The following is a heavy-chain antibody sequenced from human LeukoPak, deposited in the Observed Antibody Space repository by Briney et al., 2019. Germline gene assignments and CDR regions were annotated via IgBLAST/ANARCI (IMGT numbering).Heavy chain of an antibody. V-gene: IGHV3-74*01. D-gene: IGHD2-2*01. CDR3: VSFYETY. CDR2: INGDGSWT. Sequence: GGSLILSCAASGNYWMHWVRQAPGKGLVWVSHINGDGSWTTYADSVKGRFTTSKDNAKNTVYLQMNNLRAEDTAVYYCVSFYETYWGRGTLVTVSS. CDR1: GNYW. J-gene: IGHJ4*02.